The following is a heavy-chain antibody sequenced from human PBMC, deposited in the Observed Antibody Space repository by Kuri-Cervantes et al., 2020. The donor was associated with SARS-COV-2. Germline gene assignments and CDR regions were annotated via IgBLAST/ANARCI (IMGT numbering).Heavy chain of an antibody. CDR3: AKFRAGAVETGPDDIDY. CDR1: GGTYTTHA. D-gene: IGHD6-19*01. J-gene: IGHJ4*02. V-gene: IGHV1-69*13. Sequence: SVKVSCKASGGTYTTHAFSWVRQAPGQGLEWMGGLIPIFGTIRYEQKFQGRLTITADENTNTAYKELSSLRSEDTAIYYCAKFRAGAVETGPDDIDYWGQGTQVTVSS. CDR2: LIPIFGTI.